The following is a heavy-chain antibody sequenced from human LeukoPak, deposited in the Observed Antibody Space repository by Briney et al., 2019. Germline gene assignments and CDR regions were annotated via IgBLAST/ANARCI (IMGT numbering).Heavy chain of an antibody. CDR3: AKGFYDILTGYAPFDP. Sequence: PGGSLRLSCAASGFTFSSYSMNWVRQAPGKGLEWVSAISGSGGSTYYADSVKGRFTISRDNSKNTLYLQMNSLRAEDTAVYYCAKGFYDILTGYAPFDPWGQGTLVTVSS. V-gene: IGHV3-23*01. CDR2: ISGSGGST. CDR1: GFTFSSYS. J-gene: IGHJ5*02. D-gene: IGHD3-9*01.